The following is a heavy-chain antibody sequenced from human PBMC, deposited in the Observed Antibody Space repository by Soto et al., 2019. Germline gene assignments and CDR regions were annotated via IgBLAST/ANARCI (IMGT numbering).Heavy chain of an antibody. J-gene: IGHJ6*03. Sequence: PSETLSLTCTVSGGSISSYYWSWIRQPPGKGLEWIGYIYYSGSTNYNPSLKSRVTISVDTSKNQFSLKLSSVTAADTAVYYCARLASDIVATISYYYYYMDVWGKGTTVTVSS. CDR3: ARLASDIVATISYYYYYMDV. CDR2: IYYSGST. CDR1: GGSISSYY. V-gene: IGHV4-59*08. D-gene: IGHD5-12*01.